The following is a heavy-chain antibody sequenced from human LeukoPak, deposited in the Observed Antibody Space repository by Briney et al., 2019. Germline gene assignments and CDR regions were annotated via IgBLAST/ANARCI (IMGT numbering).Heavy chain of an antibody. V-gene: IGHV5-51*01. CDR2: IYPGDSDT. J-gene: IGHJ4*02. CDR1: GYSFTNYW. Sequence: GESLKISCKGSGYSFTNYWIGWVRQMPGKGLEWMGIIYPGDSDTRYSPSFQGQVTIPADKSISTAYLQWSSLKASDSVMYYCARGIAAAAVTKFDYWGQGTLVTVSS. D-gene: IGHD6-13*01. CDR3: ARGIAAAAVTKFDY.